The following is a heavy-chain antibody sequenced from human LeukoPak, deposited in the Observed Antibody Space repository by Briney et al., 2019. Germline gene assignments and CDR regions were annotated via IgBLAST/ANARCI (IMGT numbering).Heavy chain of an antibody. J-gene: IGHJ4*02. CDR2: INHSGST. Sequence: SETLSLTCAVYGGSFSGYYWSWIRQPPGKGLEWIGEINHSGSTNYNPSLKSRVTISVDTSKNQFSLKLSSVTAADTAVYYCARGGPSESFDYWGQGTLVTVSS. V-gene: IGHV4-34*01. CDR1: GGSFSGYY. CDR3: ARGGPSESFDY.